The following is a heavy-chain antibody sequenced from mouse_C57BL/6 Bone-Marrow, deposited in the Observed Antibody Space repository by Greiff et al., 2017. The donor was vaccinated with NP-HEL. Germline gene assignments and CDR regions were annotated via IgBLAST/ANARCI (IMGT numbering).Heavy chain of an antibody. J-gene: IGHJ3*01. D-gene: IGHD1-1*01. V-gene: IGHV1-64*01. CDR2: IHPNSGST. Sequence: QVQLQQPGAELVKPGASVKLSCKASGYTFTSYWMHWVKQRPGLGLEWIGMIHPNSGSTNYNEKFKSKATLTVDKSSSTAYMQLSSLTSEDSAVYYCARSPPYYWGFAYWGQGTLVTVSA. CDR3: ARSPPYYWGFAY. CDR1: GYTFTSYW.